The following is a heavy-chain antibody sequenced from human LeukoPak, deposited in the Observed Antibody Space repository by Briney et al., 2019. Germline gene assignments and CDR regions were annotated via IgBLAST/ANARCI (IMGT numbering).Heavy chain of an antibody. CDR3: ARVSGSGSYYPLYYGMDV. D-gene: IGHD3-10*01. J-gene: IGHJ6*02. Sequence: GGSLRLSCAASGFTVSSNYMSWVRQAPGKGLEWVSVIYSGGSTYYADSVKGRFTISRDNSKNTLYLQMNSLRAEDTAVYYCARVSGSGSYYPLYYGMDVWGQETTVTVSS. CDR2: IYSGGST. V-gene: IGHV3-53*01. CDR1: GFTVSSNY.